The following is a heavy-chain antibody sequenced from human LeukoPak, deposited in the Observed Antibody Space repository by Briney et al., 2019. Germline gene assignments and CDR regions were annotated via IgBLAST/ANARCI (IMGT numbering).Heavy chain of an antibody. D-gene: IGHD6-13*01. J-gene: IGHJ4*02. V-gene: IGHV4-31*03. CDR2: ISYSGST. Sequence: SETLSLTCTVSGGSISSGGYYWSWIRQHPGKGLEWIGYISYSGSTYYNPSLKSRVTISVDTSKNQFSLKLSSVTAADTAVYYCARGSGQQLEYFDYWGQGTLVTVSS. CDR3: ARGSGQQLEYFDY. CDR1: GGSISSGGYY.